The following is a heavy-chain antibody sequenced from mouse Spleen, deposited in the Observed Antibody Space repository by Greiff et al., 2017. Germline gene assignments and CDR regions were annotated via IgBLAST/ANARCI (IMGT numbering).Heavy chain of an antibody. J-gene: IGHJ2*01. Sequence: VQLQQPGAELVRPGTSVKLSCKASGYTFTSYWMHWVKQRPGQGLEWIGVIDPSDSYTNYNQKFKGKATLTVDTSSSTAYMQLSSLTSEDSAVYYCARGDSYYSYDGYYFDYWGQGTTLTVSS. V-gene: IGHV1-59*01. CDR3: ARGDSYYSYDGYYFDY. CDR2: IDPSDSYT. CDR1: GYTFTSYW. D-gene: IGHD2-12*01.